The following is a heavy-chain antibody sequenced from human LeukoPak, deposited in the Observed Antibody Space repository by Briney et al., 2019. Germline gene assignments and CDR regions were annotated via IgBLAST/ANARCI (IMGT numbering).Heavy chain of an antibody. Sequence: GGSLRLSCAASGFTFSSYAMHWVRQAPGKGLEWVANIKPDGSDKYYVDSVKGRFTISRDNAKNSLYLQMNSLRAEDTAVYYCASPEWLPDSFDIWGQGTMVTVSS. CDR3: ASPEWLPDSFDI. J-gene: IGHJ3*02. CDR2: IKPDGSDK. V-gene: IGHV3-7*01. D-gene: IGHD3-3*01. CDR1: GFTFSSYA.